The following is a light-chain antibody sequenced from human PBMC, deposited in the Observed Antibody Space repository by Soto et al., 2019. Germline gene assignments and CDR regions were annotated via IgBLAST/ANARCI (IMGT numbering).Light chain of an antibody. J-gene: IGLJ2*01. Sequence: QAVVTQEPSLTVSPGGTVTLTCGSSTGAVTSGHYPYWFQQKPGQAPRTLIYDTSNKHSWTPARFSGSLLGGKAALTLSGAQPEDEAEYYCLLSYSGARSLFGGGTKVTAL. V-gene: IGLV7-46*01. CDR2: DTS. CDR3: LLSYSGARSL. CDR1: TGAVTSGHY.